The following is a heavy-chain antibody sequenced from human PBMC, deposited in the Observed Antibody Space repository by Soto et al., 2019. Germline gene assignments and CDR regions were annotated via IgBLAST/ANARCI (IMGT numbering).Heavy chain of an antibody. V-gene: IGHV4-39*01. J-gene: IGHJ6*02. CDR3: ATNLWFGELFTTYYYYGMDV. CDR1: VGSIISSSYY. D-gene: IGHD3-10*01. Sequence: SETLSLACTFSVGSIISSSYYWGWIRQPPGKGLEWIGSIYYSGSTYYNPSLKSRVTISVDTSKNQFSLKLSSVTAADTAVYYCATNLWFGELFTTYYYYGMDVWGQGTTVTVSS. CDR2: IYYSGST.